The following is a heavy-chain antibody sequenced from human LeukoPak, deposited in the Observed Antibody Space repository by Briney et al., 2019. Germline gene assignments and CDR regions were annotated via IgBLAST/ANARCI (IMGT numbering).Heavy chain of an antibody. Sequence: PGGSLRLSCAASGFTFSSYAMSWVRQTPGKGLEWVSAISGSGGTTYYADSVKGRVTISRDNSKNTLYLQMDSLRAEDRAVYYCAKGGGYFDYWGQGTLVPVSS. CDR1: GFTFSSYA. V-gene: IGHV3-23*01. D-gene: IGHD3-16*01. CDR3: AKGGGYFDY. J-gene: IGHJ4*02. CDR2: ISGSGGTT.